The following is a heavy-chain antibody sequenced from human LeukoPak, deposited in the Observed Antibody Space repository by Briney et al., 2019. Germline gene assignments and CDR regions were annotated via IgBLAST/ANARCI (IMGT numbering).Heavy chain of an antibody. D-gene: IGHD3-22*01. CDR2: ISWNSGSI. CDR1: GFTFGDYA. J-gene: IGHJ4*02. CDR3: AKDSFDDPGQKVVTHFDY. V-gene: IGHV3-9*01. Sequence: PGGSLRLSCAASGFTFGDYAMHWVRQAPGKGLEWVSGISWNSGSIGYAVSVKGRFTISRDNAKNSLYLQMNSLRAEDTALYYCAKDSFDDPGQKVVTHFDYWGQGTLVTVSS.